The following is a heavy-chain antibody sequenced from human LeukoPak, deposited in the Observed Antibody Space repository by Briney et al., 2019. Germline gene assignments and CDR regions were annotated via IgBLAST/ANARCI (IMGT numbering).Heavy chain of an antibody. J-gene: IGHJ6*03. CDR2: ISWNSGSI. CDR1: GFTFDDYA. Sequence: GGSLRLSCAASGFTFDDYAMHWVRQAPGKGLEWVSGISWNSGSIGYADSVKGRFTISRDNAKNSLYLQMNSLRAEDTAVYYCARISHWAYYMDVWGKGTTVTISS. CDR3: ARISHWAYYMDV. V-gene: IGHV3-9*01. D-gene: IGHD3-16*01.